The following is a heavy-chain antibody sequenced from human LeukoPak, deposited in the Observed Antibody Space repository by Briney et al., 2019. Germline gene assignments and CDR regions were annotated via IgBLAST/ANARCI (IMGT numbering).Heavy chain of an antibody. CDR2: IFHSGST. D-gene: IGHD3-3*01. J-gene: IGHJ4*02. CDR1: GDSISSTNW. Sequence: SETLSLTCAVSGDSISSTNWWSWVRQPPGKGLEWIGEIFHSGSTKYNPSLKSRVTISIDKSKSQFSLKVSSVTAADTAVYFCARHRLYDFWSGSTPYFDYWGQGTLVTVSS. CDR3: ARHRLYDFWSGSTPYFDY. V-gene: IGHV4-4*02.